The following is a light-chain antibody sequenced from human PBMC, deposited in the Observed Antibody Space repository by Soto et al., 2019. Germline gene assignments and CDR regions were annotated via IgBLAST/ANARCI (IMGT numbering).Light chain of an antibody. Sequence: EFVLTQSPGTLSLSPGERATLSCGASQSVNSIYLAWYQQKPGQAPRLLIYGASSRATGIPDRFSGSGSGTDFTLTISRLEPEDFAVYYCQQYGDSAWTFGQGTKVEIK. CDR1: QSVNSIY. CDR2: GAS. CDR3: QQYGDSAWT. V-gene: IGKV3-20*01. J-gene: IGKJ1*01.